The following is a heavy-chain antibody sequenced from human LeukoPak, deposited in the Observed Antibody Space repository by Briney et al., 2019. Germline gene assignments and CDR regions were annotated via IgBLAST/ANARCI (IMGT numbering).Heavy chain of an antibody. CDR2: IIPILGIA. V-gene: IGHV1-69*04. Sequence: ASVKVSCKASGGTFSSYAISWVRQAPGQGLEWMGRIIPILGIANYAQKFQGKVTITADKSTSTAYMELSSLRSEDTAVYYCASLSGYFDYWGQGTLVTVSS. D-gene: IGHD1-26*01. J-gene: IGHJ4*02. CDR3: ASLSGYFDY. CDR1: GGTFSSYA.